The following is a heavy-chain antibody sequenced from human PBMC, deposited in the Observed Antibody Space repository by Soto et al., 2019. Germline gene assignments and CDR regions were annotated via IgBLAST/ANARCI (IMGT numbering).Heavy chain of an antibody. V-gene: IGHV3-30*18. J-gene: IGHJ6*02. Sequence: PGGSLRLSCAASGFTFSSYGMHWVRQAPGKGQEWVAVISYDGSNKYYADSVKGRFTISRDNSKNTLYLQMNSLRAEDTAVYYCAKERRFYGDYYYYGMDVWGQGTTVTVSS. CDR1: GFTFSSYG. D-gene: IGHD4-17*01. CDR2: ISYDGSNK. CDR3: AKERRFYGDYYYYGMDV.